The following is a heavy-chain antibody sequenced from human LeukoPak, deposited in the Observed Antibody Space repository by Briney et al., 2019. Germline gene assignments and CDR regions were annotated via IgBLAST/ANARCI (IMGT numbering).Heavy chain of an antibody. V-gene: IGHV3-66*02. CDR2: IYSGGST. J-gene: IGHJ4*02. D-gene: IGHD4-17*01. CDR1: GFTVSSNH. CDR3: ARVEYGYFDY. Sequence: GGSLRLSCAASGFTVSSNHMSWVRQAPGKGLEWVSVIYSGGSTYYADSVKGRFTISRDNSKNTLYLQMNSLRAEDTAVYYCARVEYGYFDYWGQGTLVTVSS.